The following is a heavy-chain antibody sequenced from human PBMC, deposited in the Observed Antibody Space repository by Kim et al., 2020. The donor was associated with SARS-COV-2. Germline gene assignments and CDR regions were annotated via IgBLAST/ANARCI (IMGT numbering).Heavy chain of an antibody. CDR3: ARGGPRADP. V-gene: IGHV1-18*01. CDR2: GNT. D-gene: IGHD5-12*01. J-gene: IGHJ5*02. Sequence: GNTNYAQKLQGRGTMTTDTSTSTAYMELRSLRSDDTAVYYCARGGPRADPWGQGTLVTVSS.